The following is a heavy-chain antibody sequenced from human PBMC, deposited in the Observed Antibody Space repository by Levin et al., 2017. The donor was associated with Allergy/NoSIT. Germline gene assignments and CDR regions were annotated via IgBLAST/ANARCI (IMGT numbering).Heavy chain of an antibody. CDR3: AKLDFGLGTKAFDS. CDR1: GFTFSSYG. J-gene: IGHJ3*02. Sequence: GGSLRLSCAASGFTFSSYGMHWVRQAPGKGLEWVAVISYDGSNKYYADSVKGRFTISRDNSKNTLYLQMNSLRAEDTAVYYCAKLDFGLGTKAFDSWGQGTMVTVSS. CDR2: ISYDGSNK. D-gene: IGHD2-2*03. V-gene: IGHV3-30*18.